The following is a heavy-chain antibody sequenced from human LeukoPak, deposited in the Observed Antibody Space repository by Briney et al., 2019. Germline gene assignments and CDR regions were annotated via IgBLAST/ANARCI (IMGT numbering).Heavy chain of an antibody. CDR3: AREGVYYYGSGSYYKWGLDY. V-gene: IGHV1-2*02. CDR1: GYTFTGYY. CDR2: INPNSGGT. D-gene: IGHD3-10*01. J-gene: IGHJ4*02. Sequence: ASVKVSCKASGYTFTGYYMHWVRQAPGQGVEWMGWINPNSGGTNYAQKFQGRVTMTRDTSISTAYMELGRLRSDDTAVYYCAREGVYYYGSGSYYKWGLDYWAREPWSPSPQ.